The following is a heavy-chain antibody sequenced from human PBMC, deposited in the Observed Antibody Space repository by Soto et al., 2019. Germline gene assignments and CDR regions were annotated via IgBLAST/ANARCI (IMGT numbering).Heavy chain of an antibody. CDR2: IYYSGST. D-gene: IGHD6-6*01. CDR1: GGSISSSSYY. Sequence: SEPLSLTCTVSGGSISSSSYYWGWIRHPPGKGLEWIGSIYYSGSTYYNPSLKSRVTISVDTSKNQFSLKLSSVTAADTAVYFCARHRPPKYSCSSWFEPWGQGVLVTV. V-gene: IGHV4-39*01. J-gene: IGHJ5*02. CDR3: ARHRPPKYSCSSWFEP.